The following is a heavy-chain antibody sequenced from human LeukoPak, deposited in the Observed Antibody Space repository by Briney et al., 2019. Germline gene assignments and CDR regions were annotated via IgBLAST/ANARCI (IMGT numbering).Heavy chain of an antibody. J-gene: IGHJ4*02. D-gene: IGHD6-13*01. Sequence: GASVKVSCTASGYTFTTYGFSWVRQAPGQGLEWMGWISAYNGNTNYAQKLQGRVTMTTDTSTSTAYMELRSLRSDDTAVYYCARDVREQQLPQGYFDYWGQGTLVTVSS. CDR2: ISAYNGNT. V-gene: IGHV1-18*01. CDR3: ARDVREQQLPQGYFDY. CDR1: GYTFTTYG.